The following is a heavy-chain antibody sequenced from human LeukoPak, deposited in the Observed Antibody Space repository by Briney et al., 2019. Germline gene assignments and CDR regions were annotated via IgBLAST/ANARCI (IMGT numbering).Heavy chain of an antibody. D-gene: IGHD6-13*01. V-gene: IGHV5-10-1*01. CDR3: ARGYTFDI. J-gene: IGHJ3*02. CDR2: IDPSDSYT. CDR1: GYIFTSYR. Sequence: GESLKISCKGSGYIFTSYRISWVRQMPGKGLEWMGRIDPSDSYTNYSPSFQGHVTISADKSINTAYLQWSSLKASDTAMYCCARGYTFDIWGQGTMVTVSS.